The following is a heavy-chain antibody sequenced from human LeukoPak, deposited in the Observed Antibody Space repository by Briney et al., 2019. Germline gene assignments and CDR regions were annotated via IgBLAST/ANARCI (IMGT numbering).Heavy chain of an antibody. D-gene: IGHD3-16*01. CDR3: ARATYYVWGSYLSVDY. J-gene: IGHJ4*02. V-gene: IGHV4-39*01. CDR2: IYHSGST. CDR1: GGSISSGDYY. Sequence: PSQTLSLTCTVSGGSISSGDYYWSWIRQAPGKGLEWIGNIYHSGSTYYNPPLKSRVTISVDTSKNQFSLKLNSVTAADTAVYYCARATYYVWGSYLSVDYWGQGSLVTVSS.